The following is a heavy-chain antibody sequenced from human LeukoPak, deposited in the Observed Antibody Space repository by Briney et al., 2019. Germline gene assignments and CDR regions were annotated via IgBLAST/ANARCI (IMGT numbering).Heavy chain of an antibody. CDR2: ISSSSSTI. CDR1: GFTFSSYS. D-gene: IGHD3-3*01. V-gene: IGHV3-48*01. J-gene: IGHJ6*03. Sequence: PGGSLRLSCAASGFTFSSYSTNWVRQAPGKGLEWVSYISSSSSTIYYADSVKGRFTISRDNAKNSLYLQMNSLRAEDTAVYYCARVTIFGVVSPRYYYMDVWGKGTTVTVSS. CDR3: ARVTIFGVVSPRYYYMDV.